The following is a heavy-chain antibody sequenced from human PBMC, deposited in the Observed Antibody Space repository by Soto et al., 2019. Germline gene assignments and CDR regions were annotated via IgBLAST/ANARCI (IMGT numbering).Heavy chain of an antibody. Sequence: GASVKVSCKASGYTFTSYDIYWVRQATGQGLEWMGWMNPNTGNSGYAQKFQGRVTMTSDTSISTAHMELSSLRSEDTAVYYCARRAETNGWNGFGADKYYFDFWGQGPLVTVYS. J-gene: IGHJ4*02. CDR3: ARRAETNGWNGFGADKYYFDF. V-gene: IGHV1-8*01. D-gene: IGHD1-1*01. CDR2: MNPNTGNS. CDR1: GYTFTSYD.